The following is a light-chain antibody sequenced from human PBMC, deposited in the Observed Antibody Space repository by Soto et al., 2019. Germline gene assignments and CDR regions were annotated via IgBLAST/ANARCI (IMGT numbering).Light chain of an antibody. CDR1: SSDVGSYNR. Sequence: QSVLTQPPSVSGSPGQSVTISCTGTSSDVGSYNRVSWYQQPPGTAPKLMIYEVSNRPSGVPDRFSGSKSGKTASLTISGLQAEEEADYYCSSYTSSSTYVFGTGTKLTVL. CDR2: EVS. J-gene: IGLJ1*01. V-gene: IGLV2-18*02. CDR3: SSYTSSSTYV.